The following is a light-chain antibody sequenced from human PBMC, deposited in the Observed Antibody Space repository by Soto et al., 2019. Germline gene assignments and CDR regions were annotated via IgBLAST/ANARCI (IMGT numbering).Light chain of an antibody. CDR1: QSVSSSY. CDR2: GAS. J-gene: IGKJ1*01. V-gene: IGKV3-20*01. Sequence: EIALAQSPGTLSLSPGERATLSCRASQSVSSSYLAWYLQKPGRDPRLLIYGASRRTTGIPDRFSGSGSGTDSTLTISRLEPEDFAVYSCQHYGSSPPWTFGQGTKVEIK. CDR3: QHYGSSPPWT.